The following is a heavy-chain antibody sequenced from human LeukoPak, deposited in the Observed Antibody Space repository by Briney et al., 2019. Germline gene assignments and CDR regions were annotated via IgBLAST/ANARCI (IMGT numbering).Heavy chain of an antibody. CDR2: ITGGGTVI. CDR1: GFTFSDYY. D-gene: IGHD1-14*01. Sequence: GGSLRLSCAASGFTFSDYYMSWIRQAPGKGLEWLSYITGGGTVIFYVDSVKGRFSISRDNAKNSLYLQMNSLRDEDTAVYYCARDGRGSGWENADNHHTFSMDVWGQGTTVTVSS. V-gene: IGHV3-11*01. CDR3: ARDGRGSGWENADNHHTFSMDV. J-gene: IGHJ6*02.